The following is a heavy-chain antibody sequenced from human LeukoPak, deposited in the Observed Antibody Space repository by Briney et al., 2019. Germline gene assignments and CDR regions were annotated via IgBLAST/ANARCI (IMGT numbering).Heavy chain of an antibody. V-gene: IGHV3-7*01. CDR2: IKHDGSEK. D-gene: IGHD3-3*01. J-gene: IGHJ4*02. CDR1: GFIFTNYF. CDR3: ATDRGWRTSGYYLYYFEY. Sequence: GGSLRLSGAASGFIFTNYFMSWVRQAPGKGLEWVASIKHDGSEKYYVDSVRGRFTISRDNTMNSLYLQMSSLRAEDTAVYYCATDRGWRTSGYYLYYFEYWGQGTLVTFSS.